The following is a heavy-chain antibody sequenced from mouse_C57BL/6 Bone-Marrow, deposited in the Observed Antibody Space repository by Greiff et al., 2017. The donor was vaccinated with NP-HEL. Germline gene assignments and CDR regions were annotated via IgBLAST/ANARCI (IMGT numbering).Heavy chain of an antibody. CDR1: GFTFSDYY. J-gene: IGHJ4*01. CDR2: INYDGSST. V-gene: IGHV5-16*01. CDR3: ARDYYGSPYAMDY. Sequence: EVKLMESEGGLVQPGSSMKLSCTASGFTFSDYYMAWVRQVPEKGLEWVANINYDGSSTYYLDSLKSRFIISRDNAKNILYLQRSSLKSEDTATYYCARDYYGSPYAMDYWGQGTSVTVSS. D-gene: IGHD1-1*01.